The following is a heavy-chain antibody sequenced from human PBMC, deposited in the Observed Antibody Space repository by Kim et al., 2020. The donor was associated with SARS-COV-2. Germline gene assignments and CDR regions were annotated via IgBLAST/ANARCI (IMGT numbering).Heavy chain of an antibody. CDR3: ARGTMIVVVIFDY. D-gene: IGHD3-22*01. V-gene: IGHV4-39*07. J-gene: IGHJ4*02. Sequence: YNPSLQSRVTISVDTSKNQFSLRLSSVTAADTAVYYCARGTMIVVVIFDYWGQGTLVTVSS.